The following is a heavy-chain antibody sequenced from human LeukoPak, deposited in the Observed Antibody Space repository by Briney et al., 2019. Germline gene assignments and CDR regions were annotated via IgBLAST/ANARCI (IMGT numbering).Heavy chain of an antibody. J-gene: IGHJ4*02. CDR2: ISGNGGST. D-gene: IGHD3-22*01. CDR3: AKGGYYDSSGYDG. CDR1: GFTFSSYG. V-gene: IGHV3-23*01. Sequence: GSLRLSCAASGFTFSSYGMHWVRQAPGKGLEWVSTISGNGGSTYYADSVKGRITISRDNSKNTLYLQMNSLRAEDTAVYYCAKGGYYDSSGYDGWGQGTLVTVSS.